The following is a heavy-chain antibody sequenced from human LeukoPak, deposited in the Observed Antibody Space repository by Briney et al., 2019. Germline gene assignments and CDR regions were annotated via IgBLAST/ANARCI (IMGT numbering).Heavy chain of an antibody. V-gene: IGHV4-59*01. CDR1: GGSISSYY. D-gene: IGHD4-11*01. CDR2: IYYSGST. J-gene: IGHJ5*02. Sequence: TSETLSLTCTVSGGSISSYYWSWIRQPPGKGLEWIGYIYYSGSTNYNPSLKSRVTISVDTSKNQFSLKLSSVTAADTAVYYCARLTTVTFNWFDPWGQGTLVTVSS. CDR3: ARLTTVTFNWFDP.